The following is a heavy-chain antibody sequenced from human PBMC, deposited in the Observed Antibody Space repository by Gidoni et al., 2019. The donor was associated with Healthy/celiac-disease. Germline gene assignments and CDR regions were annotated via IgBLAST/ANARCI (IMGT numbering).Heavy chain of an antibody. J-gene: IGHJ5*02. V-gene: IGHV4-4*02. CDR1: GGSISSSNW. D-gene: IGHD3-3*01. Sequence: PSGTLSLTCAVSGGSISSSNWWSWVRQPPGKGLEWIGEIYHSGSTNYNPSLKSRVTISVDKSKNQFSPKLSSVTAADTAVYYCARWKGGRLTIKRQGWFDPWGQGTLVTVSS. CDR3: ARWKGGRLTIKRQGWFDP. CDR2: IYHSGST.